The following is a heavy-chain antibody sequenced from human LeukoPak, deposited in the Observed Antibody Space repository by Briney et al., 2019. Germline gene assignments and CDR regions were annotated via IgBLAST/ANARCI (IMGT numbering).Heavy chain of an antibody. J-gene: IGHJ4*02. D-gene: IGHD4-17*01. CDR2: IKQGGSEN. CDR1: GFTFSRHW. CDR3: VRGPHYGAYTDYFDY. Sequence: GGSLRLSCAATGFTFSRHWMSWVRQAPGKGLEWVATIKQGGSENYYVDSVKGRFAISRDDANNSLYLQMNGLRVEDTALYYCVRGPHYGAYTDYFDYWGQGTLVTVSS. V-gene: IGHV3-7*01.